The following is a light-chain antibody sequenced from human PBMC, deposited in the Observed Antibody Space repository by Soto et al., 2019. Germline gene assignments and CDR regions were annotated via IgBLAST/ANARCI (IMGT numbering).Light chain of an antibody. Sequence: EVVLTQSPGSLSLSPGERATLSCRASQSVSSNYLAWYQQKHGQXPRLLIYGASSRATGIPDRFSGSGSGTDFTLTISRLEPEDFAVYYCQQYGSSPWTFGQGTKVDIK. V-gene: IGKV3-20*01. CDR1: QSVSSNY. CDR3: QQYGSSPWT. J-gene: IGKJ1*01. CDR2: GAS.